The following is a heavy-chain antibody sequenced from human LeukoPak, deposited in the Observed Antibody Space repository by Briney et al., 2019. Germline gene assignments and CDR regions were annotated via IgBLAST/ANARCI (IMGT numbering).Heavy chain of an antibody. CDR1: GFTFSSYA. CDR3: AKDRGQGLTQTDC. V-gene: IGHV3-23*01. J-gene: IGHJ4*02. Sequence: GGSLRLSCAASGFTFSSYAMSWVRQAPGKGLEWVSGISGGGGSTYYADSVKGRFTISRDNSKNTLYLQINSLRAEDTAVYYCAKDRGQGLTQTDCWGQGTLVTVSS. CDR2: ISGGGGST. D-gene: IGHD6-19*01.